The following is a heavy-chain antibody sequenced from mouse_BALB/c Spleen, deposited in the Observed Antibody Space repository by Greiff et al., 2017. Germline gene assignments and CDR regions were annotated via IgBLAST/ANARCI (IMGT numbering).Heavy chain of an antibody. CDR3: ARSPDGYYVGFAY. CDR2: ISYSGST. J-gene: IGHJ3*01. CDR1: GDSITSGY. Sequence: EVKLMESGPSLVKPSQTLSLTCSVTGDSITSGYWNWIRKFPGNKLEYMGYISYSGSTYYNPSLKSRISITRDTSKNQYYLQLNSVTTEDTATYYCARSPDGYYVGFAYWGQGTLVTVSA. D-gene: IGHD2-3*01. V-gene: IGHV3-8*02.